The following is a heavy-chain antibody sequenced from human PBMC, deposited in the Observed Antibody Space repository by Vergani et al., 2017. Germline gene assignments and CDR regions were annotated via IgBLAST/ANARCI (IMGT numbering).Heavy chain of an antibody. CDR2: ISWNSGSI. J-gene: IGHJ3*02. CDR1: GFTFDDYA. Sequence: EVQLVESGGGLVQPGRSLRLSCAASGFTFDDYAMHWVRQAPGKGLEWVSGISWNSGSIVYADSVKGRFTISRDNAKNSLYLQMNSLRAEDTALYYCAKDRGKHYDYVWGSYRSLNAFDIWGQGTMVTVSS. CDR3: AKDRGKHYDYVWGSYRSLNAFDI. D-gene: IGHD3-16*02. V-gene: IGHV3-9*01.